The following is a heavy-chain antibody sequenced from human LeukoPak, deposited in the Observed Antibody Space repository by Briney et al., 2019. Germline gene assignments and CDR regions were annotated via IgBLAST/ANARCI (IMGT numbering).Heavy chain of an antibody. Sequence: SETLSLSCAVYGGSFSGYYWSWIRQPPGKGLEWIGEINHSGSTNYNPSLESRVTISVDTSKNQFSLKLSSVTAADAAVYYCARRDKYYDFWSGYSGRRRTHWFDPWGQGTLVTVSS. J-gene: IGHJ5*02. CDR3: ARRDKYYDFWSGYSGRRRTHWFDP. V-gene: IGHV4-34*01. CDR2: INHSGST. CDR1: GGSFSGYY. D-gene: IGHD3-3*01.